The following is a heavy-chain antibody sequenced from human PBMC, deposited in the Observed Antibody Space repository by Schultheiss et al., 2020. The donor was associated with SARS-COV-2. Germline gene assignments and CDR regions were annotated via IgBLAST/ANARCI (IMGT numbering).Heavy chain of an antibody. Sequence: ASVKVSCKASGYTFTGYYMHWVRQAPGQGLEWMGWINPNSGGTNYAQKFQGWVTMTRDTSISTAYMELRSLRSDDTAVYYCAKTIVVVTAANPGGFDYWGQGTLVTVSS. CDR2: INPNSGGT. CDR1: GYTFTGYY. D-gene: IGHD2-21*02. V-gene: IGHV1-2*04. CDR3: AKTIVVVTAANPGGFDY. J-gene: IGHJ4*02.